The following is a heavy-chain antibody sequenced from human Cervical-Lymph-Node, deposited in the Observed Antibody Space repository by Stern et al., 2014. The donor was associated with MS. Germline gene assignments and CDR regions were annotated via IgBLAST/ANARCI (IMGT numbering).Heavy chain of an antibody. CDR3: ASQRGGGFYLDY. CDR1: SFSDCG. J-gene: IGHJ4*02. V-gene: IGHV3-33*01. CDR2: IWFDGSAE. Sequence: QVQLVQSGGGVVQPGRSLRLSCAASSFSDCGMHWGRQAPAKGLGLGALIWFDGSAEYYADSVRVRVPISTDSATSTQYLYMKRRRGGDTAVYFCASQRGGGFYLDYWGQGTLVTVSS. D-gene: IGHD3-16*01.